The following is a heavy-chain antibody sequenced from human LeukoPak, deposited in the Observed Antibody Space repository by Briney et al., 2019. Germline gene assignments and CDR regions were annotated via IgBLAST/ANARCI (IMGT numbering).Heavy chain of an antibody. CDR1: GGSISSYY. CDR3: ARDVVVAATSSRSYYYSMDV. D-gene: IGHD2-15*01. CDR2: IYYSGST. Sequence: SETLSLTCTVSGGSISSYYWSWLRQPPGKGLEWIGYIYYSGSTNYNPSLKSRVTISVDTSKNQFSLKLSSVTAADTAVYYCARDVVVAATSSRSYYYSMDVWGQGTTVTVSS. V-gene: IGHV4-59*01. J-gene: IGHJ6*02.